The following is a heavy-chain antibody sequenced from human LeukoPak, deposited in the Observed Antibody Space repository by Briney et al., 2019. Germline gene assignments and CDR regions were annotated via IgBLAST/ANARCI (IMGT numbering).Heavy chain of an antibody. V-gene: IGHV4-34*01. D-gene: IGHD3-22*01. Sequence: SETLSLTCAVYGGSFSGYYWSWIRQPPGKGLEWIGEINHSGSTNHNPSLKSRVTISVDTSKNQFSLKLSSVTAADTAVYYRARGRSRITMIVVVITRGHNWFDPWGQGTLVTVSS. J-gene: IGHJ5*02. CDR3: ARGRSRITMIVVVITRGHNWFDP. CDR1: GGSFSGYY. CDR2: INHSGST.